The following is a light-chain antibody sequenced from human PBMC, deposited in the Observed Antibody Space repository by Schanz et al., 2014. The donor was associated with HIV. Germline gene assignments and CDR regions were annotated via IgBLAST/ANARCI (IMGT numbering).Light chain of an antibody. V-gene: IGLV2-14*01. J-gene: IGLJ1*01. CDR2: DVS. CDR3: NSYTTTSADV. CDR1: SSDVGGYNY. Sequence: QSALTQPASVSGSPGQSITISCTGTSSDVGGYNYVSWYQQHPGKAPKLMIYDVSSRPSGVSNRFSGSKSGNTASLTISGLQGEDEADDYWNSYTTTSADVFGPGANGTVL.